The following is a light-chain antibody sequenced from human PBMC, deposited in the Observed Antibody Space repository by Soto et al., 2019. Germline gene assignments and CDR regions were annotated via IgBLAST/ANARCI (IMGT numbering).Light chain of an antibody. J-gene: IGLJ1*01. CDR3: GSWDSSLSAYV. V-gene: IGLV1-51*01. CDR2: GDN. CDR1: SSNIGGNS. Sequence: QSVLTQPPSVSAAPGQKVTISCSGSSSNIGGNSVSWYQQLPGTAPKLLIYGDNKRPSGIPDRFSGSKSGTSAPLGITGFQTGDEADYYCGSWDSSLSAYVFGTGTKVTVL.